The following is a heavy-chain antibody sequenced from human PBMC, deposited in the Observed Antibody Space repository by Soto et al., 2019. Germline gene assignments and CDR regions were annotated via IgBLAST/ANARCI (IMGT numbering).Heavy chain of an antibody. J-gene: IGHJ4*02. Sequence: QLVESGGGVVQPGRSLRLSCEASGFMFGTSGMHWVRQAPGKGLEWDSGIWLDGSERHYADSVKGRFTISRDNAKNTVFLQMNSLRVEDTAVYFCARDASGTTSFLVYWGQGTLVTVSS. CDR1: GFMFGTSG. CDR2: IWLDGSER. D-gene: IGHD1-1*01. V-gene: IGHV3-33*01. CDR3: ARDASGTTSFLVY.